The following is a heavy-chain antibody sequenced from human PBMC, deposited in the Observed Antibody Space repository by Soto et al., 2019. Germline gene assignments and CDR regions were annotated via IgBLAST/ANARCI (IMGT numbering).Heavy chain of an antibody. J-gene: IGHJ6*02. V-gene: IGHV1-18*01. Sequence: ASVKVSCKASGYTFTSYGTSWVRQAPGQGLEWMGWISAYNGNTNYAQKLQGRVTMTTDTSTSTAYMELRSLRSDDTAVYYCASDSSGYYPPYYYYYGMDVWGQGTTVTVSS. CDR2: ISAYNGNT. D-gene: IGHD3-22*01. CDR3: ASDSSGYYPPYYYYYGMDV. CDR1: GYTFTSYG.